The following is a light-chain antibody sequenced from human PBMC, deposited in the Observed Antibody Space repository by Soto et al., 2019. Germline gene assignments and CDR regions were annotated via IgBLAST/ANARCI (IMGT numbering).Light chain of an antibody. V-gene: IGKV1-5*03. J-gene: IGKJ1*01. CDR2: KAS. CDR3: QHYNSYSEA. CDR1: QTLISW. Sequence: DIQLTQSPSTLSGSVGDRVTITCRASQTLISWLAWYQQKPGKAPKHLIYKASTLKSRVPSRFRGSGSGTEFTLTISSLQPDDFATYYCQHYNSYSEAFGQGTKVDIK.